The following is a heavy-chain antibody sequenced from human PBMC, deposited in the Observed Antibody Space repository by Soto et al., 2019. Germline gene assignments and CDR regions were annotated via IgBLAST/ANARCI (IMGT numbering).Heavy chain of an antibody. J-gene: IGHJ6*02. CDR2: IRRKANSYTT. D-gene: IGHD6-19*01. CDR1: GLIFSDYH. V-gene: IGHV3-72*01. Sequence: EVQLVESGGGLVQPGGSLRLSCAASGLIFSDYHMDWVRQAPGKGLEWVGRIRRKANSYTTEYATSVKGRFSISRKDSKNSLYLQMNILTTEDTAVYYCAMLGGWSGGSNDMDVWGQGPTVTVSS. CDR3: AMLGGWSGGSNDMDV.